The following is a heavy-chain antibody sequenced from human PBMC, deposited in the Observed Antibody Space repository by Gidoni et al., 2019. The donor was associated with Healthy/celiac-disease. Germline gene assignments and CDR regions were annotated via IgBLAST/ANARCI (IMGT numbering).Heavy chain of an antibody. J-gene: IGHJ6*02. Sequence: LSLTCAVYGGSFSGYYWSWIRQPPGKGLEWIGEINHSGSTNYNPSLKSRVTISVDTSKNQFSLKLSSVTAADTAVYYCARGKANSIAAAGKRVPPYYYYGMDVWGQGTTATVSS. CDR3: ARGKANSIAAAGKRVPPYYYYGMDV. CDR1: GGSFSGYY. D-gene: IGHD6-13*01. CDR2: INHSGST. V-gene: IGHV4-34*01.